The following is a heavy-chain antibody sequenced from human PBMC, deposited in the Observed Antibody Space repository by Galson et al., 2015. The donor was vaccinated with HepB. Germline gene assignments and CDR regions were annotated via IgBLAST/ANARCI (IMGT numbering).Heavy chain of an antibody. CDR1: GFTFSTYA. CDR3: ARDPTGRRASGWANWFDP. CDR2: ISSDANGK. D-gene: IGHD6-19*01. Sequence: SLRLSCAASGFTFSTYAIHWVRQAPGKGLEWVTVISSDANGKYYADSVKGRSTISRDNSKNTLYLQMNSLRAEDTAVYYCARDPTGRRASGWANWFDPWGQGTLVTVSS. V-gene: IGHV3-30*04. J-gene: IGHJ5*02.